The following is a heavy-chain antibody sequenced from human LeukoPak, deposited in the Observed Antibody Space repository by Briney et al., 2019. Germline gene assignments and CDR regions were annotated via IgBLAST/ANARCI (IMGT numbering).Heavy chain of an antibody. CDR2: IWYDGSNE. Sequence: PGGSLRLSCAASGFTFSTYGMHWVRQAQGKGLEWVALIWYDGSNENYADSVKGRFTISRDNSKNTLYLQMNSLRAEDTAVHYCAKDPGTNGGFDYWGQGTLVTVSS. CDR1: GFTFSTYG. J-gene: IGHJ4*02. V-gene: IGHV3-33*06. CDR3: AKDPGTNGGFDY. D-gene: IGHD2-8*01.